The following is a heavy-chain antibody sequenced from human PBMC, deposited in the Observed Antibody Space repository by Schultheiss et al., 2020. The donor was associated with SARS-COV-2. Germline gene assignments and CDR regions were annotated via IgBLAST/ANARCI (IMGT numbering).Heavy chain of an antibody. J-gene: IGHJ4*02. Sequence: SGPTLVKPTQTLTLTCTFSGFSLSTNGEGVGWISQPPGKALEWLALIYWDDDKRYSPSLKSRLTITKDTSENQVVLTMTNMDPVDTATYYCAHRGWFGELPHWGQGTLVTVSS. D-gene: IGHD3-10*01. CDR2: IYWDDDK. CDR3: AHRGWFGELPH. CDR1: GFSLSTNGEG. V-gene: IGHV2-5*02.